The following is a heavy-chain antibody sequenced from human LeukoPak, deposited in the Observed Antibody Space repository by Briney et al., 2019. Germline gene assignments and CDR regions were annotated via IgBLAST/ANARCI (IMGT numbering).Heavy chain of an antibody. D-gene: IGHD1/OR15-1a*01. V-gene: IGHV3-13*01. CDR3: ARAGPKTGTYDY. Sequence: PGGSLRLSCAASGFTFSGYDMHWVRQATGKGLEWVSAIGTAGDTYYPGSVKGRFTISRENAKNSLYLQMNSLRAGDTAVYYCARAGPKTGTYDYWGQGTLVTVSS. J-gene: IGHJ4*02. CDR2: IGTAGDT. CDR1: GFTFSGYD.